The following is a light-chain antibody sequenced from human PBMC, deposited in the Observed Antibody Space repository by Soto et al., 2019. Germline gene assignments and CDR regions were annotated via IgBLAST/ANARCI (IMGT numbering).Light chain of an antibody. V-gene: IGKV3-20*01. CDR2: TAS. J-gene: IGKJ2*01. CDR3: QLYGTSPPYT. Sequence: PGERATLSCRASQSVSSSSLAWYQQRPGQAPRLLIFTASSRATGTPERFSGSGSGTDFTLTISRLEPEDFAVYYCQLYGTSPPYTFGPGNKLQI. CDR1: QSVSSSS.